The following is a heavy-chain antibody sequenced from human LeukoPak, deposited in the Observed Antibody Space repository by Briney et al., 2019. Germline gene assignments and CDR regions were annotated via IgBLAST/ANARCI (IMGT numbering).Heavy chain of an antibody. V-gene: IGHV3-53*01. CDR1: GFTVSSNY. Sequence: PGGSLRLSCAASGFTVSSNYMSWVRQAPGKGLEWVSVIYSGGSTYYADSVKGRFTISRDNSKNTLYLQMNSLRAEDTAVYYCARGPSGYSYGHLDHWGQGTLVTVSS. J-gene: IGHJ4*02. CDR2: IYSGGST. D-gene: IGHD5-18*01. CDR3: ARGPSGYSYGHLDH.